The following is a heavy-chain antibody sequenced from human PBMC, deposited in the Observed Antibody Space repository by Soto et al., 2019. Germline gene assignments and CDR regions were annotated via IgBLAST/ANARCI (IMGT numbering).Heavy chain of an antibody. CDR1: GGSFSGYY. Sequence: QVQLQQWGAGLLKPSETLSLTCAVYGGSFSGYYWSWIRQPPGKGLEWIGEINHSGSTNYNPSLKSRVTISVDTSKNQFSLKLSSVTAADTAVYYCARGLEGQYCSGGSCYSPGYWGQGTLVTVSS. J-gene: IGHJ4*02. V-gene: IGHV4-34*01. D-gene: IGHD2-15*01. CDR2: INHSGST. CDR3: ARGLEGQYCSGGSCYSPGY.